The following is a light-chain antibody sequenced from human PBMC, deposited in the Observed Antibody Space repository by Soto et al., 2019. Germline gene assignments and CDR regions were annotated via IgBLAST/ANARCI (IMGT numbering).Light chain of an antibody. V-gene: IGKV1-33*01. CDR2: DAS. J-gene: IGKJ4*01. CDR3: QQYDNLPLT. Sequence: DIQMTQSPSSLSASVGDRVTITCQASQDISNYLNWYQQKPGKAPKLLIYDASNLETGFPSRFSGSRSGTDFTFTISSLQPEDIATYYGQQYDNLPLTFGGGTKVEIK. CDR1: QDISNY.